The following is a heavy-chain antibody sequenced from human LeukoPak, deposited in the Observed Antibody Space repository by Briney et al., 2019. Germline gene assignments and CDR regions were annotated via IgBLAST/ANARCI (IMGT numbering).Heavy chain of an antibody. CDR2: ISDSGGST. CDR1: GFAFNNYA. CDR3: ARDFGGPEAVGWFDP. D-gene: IGHD3-10*01. J-gene: IGHJ5*02. V-gene: IGHV3-23*01. Sequence: GGSLRLSCAASGFAFNNYAMSWVHQAPGKGLEWVSGISDSGGSTHYADSVKGRFTISRDNSKNTLYLQMNSLRAEDTAVYYCARDFGGPEAVGWFDPWGQGTLVTVSS.